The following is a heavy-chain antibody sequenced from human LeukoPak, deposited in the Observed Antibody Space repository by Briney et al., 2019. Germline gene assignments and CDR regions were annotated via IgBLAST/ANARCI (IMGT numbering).Heavy chain of an antibody. CDR2: ISYDGSNK. CDR3: AKELRFLEWLSNYYFDY. Sequence: PGGSLRLSCAASGLTFSSYGMHWVRQAPGKGLEWVAVISYDGSNKYYADSVKGRFTISRDNSKNTLYLQMNSLRAEDTAVYYCAKELRFLEWLSNYYFDYWGQGTLVTVSS. CDR1: GLTFSSYG. V-gene: IGHV3-30*18. D-gene: IGHD3-3*01. J-gene: IGHJ4*02.